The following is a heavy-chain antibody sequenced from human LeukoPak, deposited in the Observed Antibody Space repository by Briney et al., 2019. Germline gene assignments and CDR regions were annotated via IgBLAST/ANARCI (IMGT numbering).Heavy chain of an antibody. CDR3: ARNRSDCSSGSCSFTGFDS. CDR1: GGPISSTNSY. D-gene: IGHD2-15*01. CDR2: IYYSGST. J-gene: IGHJ4*02. V-gene: IGHV4-39*01. Sequence: PSETLSLTCTVSGGPISSTNSYWGWIRQPPGKGMEWIGSIYYSGSTHYNPSLKSRVSISVDTSRSEFSLRLRSVTAGDTVIYYCARNRSDCSSGSCSFTGFDSWGQGILVTVSS.